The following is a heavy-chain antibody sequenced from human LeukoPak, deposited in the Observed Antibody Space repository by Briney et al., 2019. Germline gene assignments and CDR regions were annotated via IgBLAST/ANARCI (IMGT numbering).Heavy chain of an antibody. CDR1: GFTFSDYY. Sequence: GGSLRLSCAASGFTFSDYYMSWIRQAPGKGLEWVSYISSSGSTIYYADSVKGRFTISRDNSKNTLYLQMNSLRAEDTAVYYCAKDFLGVWFGELLFDYWGQGTLVTVSS. CDR3: AKDFLGVWFGELLFDY. CDR2: ISSSGSTI. V-gene: IGHV3-11*01. D-gene: IGHD3-10*01. J-gene: IGHJ4*02.